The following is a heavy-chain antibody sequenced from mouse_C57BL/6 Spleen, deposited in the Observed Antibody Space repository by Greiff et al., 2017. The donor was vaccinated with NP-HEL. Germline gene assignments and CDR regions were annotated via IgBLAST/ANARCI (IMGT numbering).Heavy chain of an antibody. V-gene: IGHV14-4*01. Sequence: EVQLHDSGAELVRPGASVKLSCTASGFNIKDDYMHWVKQRPEQGLEWIGWIDPENGDTEYASKFQGKATITADTSSNTAYLQLSSLTSEDTAVYYCTTKGFDYWGQGTTLTVSS. CDR3: TTKGFDY. J-gene: IGHJ2*01. CDR2: IDPENGDT. CDR1: GFNIKDDY.